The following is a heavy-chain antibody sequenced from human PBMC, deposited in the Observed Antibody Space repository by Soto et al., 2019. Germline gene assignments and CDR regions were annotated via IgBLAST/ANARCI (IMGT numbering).Heavy chain of an antibody. CDR2: IIPIFGTA. CDR3: ARGMDSSSWYWFDP. J-gene: IGHJ5*02. Sequence: ASVKVSCKASGGTFSSYSISWVRQAPGQGLEWMGGIIPIFGTANYAQKFQGRVTITADESTSTAYMELSSLRSEDTAVYYCARGMDSSSWYWFDPWGQGTLVTVSS. V-gene: IGHV1-69*13. D-gene: IGHD6-13*01. CDR1: GGTFSSYS.